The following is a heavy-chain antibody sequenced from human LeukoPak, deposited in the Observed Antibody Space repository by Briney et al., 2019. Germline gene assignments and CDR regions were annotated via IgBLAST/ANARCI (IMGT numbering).Heavy chain of an antibody. CDR2: IYYSGIT. CDR3: ARGISSGWSRAVGY. D-gene: IGHD6-19*01. Sequence: PSETLSLTCTVSGGSDSSGDYYWSWIRQPPGKGLEWIGYIYYSGITNYNPSLKSRVTISVDTSKNQFSLKLSSVTAADTAVYYCARGISSGWSRAVGYWGQGTLVTVSS. V-gene: IGHV4-61*08. CDR1: GGSDSSGDYY. J-gene: IGHJ4*02.